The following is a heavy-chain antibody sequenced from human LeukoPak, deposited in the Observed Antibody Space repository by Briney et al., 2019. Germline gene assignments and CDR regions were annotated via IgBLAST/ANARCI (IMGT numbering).Heavy chain of an antibody. Sequence: GASVKVSCKASGYTFTGYYMHWVRQAPGQGLEWMGWINPNSGGTNYAQKFQGRVTITADESTSTAYMELSSLRSEDTAVYYCARGFDYYGSGSYYNGEFGYYYYMDVWGKGTTVTISS. J-gene: IGHJ6*03. CDR3: ARGFDYYGSGSYYNGEFGYYYYMDV. CDR1: GYTFTGYY. CDR2: INPNSGGT. D-gene: IGHD3-10*01. V-gene: IGHV1-2*02.